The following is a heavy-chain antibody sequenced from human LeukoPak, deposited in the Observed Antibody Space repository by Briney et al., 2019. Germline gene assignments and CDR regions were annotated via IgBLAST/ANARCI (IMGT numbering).Heavy chain of an antibody. J-gene: IGHJ4*02. D-gene: IGHD3-22*01. CDR1: GGSFSGYY. CDR2: INHSGST. CDR3: ARDDNHYDSSGYLDY. Sequence: SETLSLTCAVYGGSFSGYYWSWIRQPPGKGLEWIGEINHSGSTNYNPSLKSRVTISVDTSKNQFSLKLSSVTAADTAVYYCARDDNHYDSSGYLDYWGQGTLVTVSS. V-gene: IGHV4-34*01.